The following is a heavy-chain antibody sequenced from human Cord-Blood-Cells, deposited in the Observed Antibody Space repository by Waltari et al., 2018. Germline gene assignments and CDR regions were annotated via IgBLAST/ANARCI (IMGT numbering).Heavy chain of an antibody. Sequence: SQASGYTFTGYYMHWVRQAPGQGLEWMGWINPNSGGTNYAQKFQGWVTMTRDTSISTAYMELSRLRSDDTAVYYCARGFNDYDFWSGYYAFDIWGQGTMVTVSS. J-gene: IGHJ3*02. CDR3: ARGFNDYDFWSGYYAFDI. V-gene: IGHV1-2*04. CDR2: INPNSGGT. D-gene: IGHD3-3*01. CDR1: GYTFTGYY.